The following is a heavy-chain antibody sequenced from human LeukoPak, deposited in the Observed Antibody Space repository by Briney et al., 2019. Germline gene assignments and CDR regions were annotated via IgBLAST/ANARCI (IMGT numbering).Heavy chain of an antibody. CDR2: IWYDGSNK. V-gene: IGHV3-33*08. CDR3: ARETTLDSYGLDY. CDR1: GFTFSSYG. J-gene: IGHJ4*02. D-gene: IGHD5-18*01. Sequence: GGSLRLSCAASGFTFSSYGMHWVRQAPGKGLEWVAVIWYDGSNKYYADSVKSRFTISRDNSKNTLYLQMNSLRAEDTAVYYCARETTLDSYGLDYWGQGTLVTVSS.